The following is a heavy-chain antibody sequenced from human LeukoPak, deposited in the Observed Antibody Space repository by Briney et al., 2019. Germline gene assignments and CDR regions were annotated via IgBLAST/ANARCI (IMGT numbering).Heavy chain of an antibody. CDR3: ARGYGDYAIEFDY. J-gene: IGHJ4*02. CDR2: IYYSGST. V-gene: IGHV4-59*01. CDR1: GGSISSYY. D-gene: IGHD4-17*01. Sequence: SETLSLTCTVSGGSISSYYWSWIRQPPGKGLEWIGYIYYSGSTNYNPSLKSRVTISVDTSKNQFSLKLSSVTAADTAVYYCARGYGDYAIEFDYWGQGTLVTVSS.